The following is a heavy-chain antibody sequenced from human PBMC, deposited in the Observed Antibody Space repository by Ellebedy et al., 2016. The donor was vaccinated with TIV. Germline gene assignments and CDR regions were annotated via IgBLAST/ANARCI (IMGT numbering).Heavy chain of an antibody. CDR2: IYSSDTA. CDR1: GFTFSPNY. D-gene: IGHD4-11*01. V-gene: IGHV3-53*01. Sequence: GGSLRLSCAASGFTFSPNYMSWVRQAPGKGLQWVSIIYSSDTAYYAYFVKGRFTISRDNSTNTLFLQMNNLRAEATAVYFCASATLDGSNWFRYFDLWGPGSLVTVSS. CDR3: ASATLDGSNWFRYFDL. J-gene: IGHJ2*01.